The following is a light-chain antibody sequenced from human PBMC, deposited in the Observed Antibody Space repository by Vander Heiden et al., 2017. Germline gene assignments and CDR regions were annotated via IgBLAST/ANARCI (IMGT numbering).Light chain of an antibody. CDR2: KVS. CDR3: MQGTHWPYT. V-gene: IGKV2-30*01. Sequence: AVMTHSPLPLPATLGQPAASASMSSQSLVYSYGNTYLNWFHQRPGQSPRRLIYKVSNRDSGVPDRFSGSVSGTDFILSISRVEAEDVGVYYCMQGTHWPYTFGQGTNLEIK. CDR1: QSLVYSYGNTY. J-gene: IGKJ2*01.